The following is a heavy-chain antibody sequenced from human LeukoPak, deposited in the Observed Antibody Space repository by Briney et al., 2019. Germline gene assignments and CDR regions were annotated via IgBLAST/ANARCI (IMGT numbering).Heavy chain of an antibody. CDR1: GGSLSGYY. Sequence: SETLSLTCAVYGGSLSGYYWNGIRHPPGKGVEWIGEIYHSGSTNYNTSRKSRDNISVDTSKNQFSLELSSVSAAVTAVYYCARGWGSCPYYDDWSGYSYFVYWGEGTLVTVSS. CDR2: IYHSGST. CDR3: ARGWGSCPYYDDWSGYSYFVY. D-gene: IGHD3-3*01. V-gene: IGHV4-34*01. J-gene: IGHJ4*02.